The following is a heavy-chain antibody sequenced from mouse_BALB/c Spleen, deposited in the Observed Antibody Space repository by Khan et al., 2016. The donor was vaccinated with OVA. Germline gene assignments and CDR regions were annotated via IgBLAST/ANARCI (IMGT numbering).Heavy chain of an antibody. CDR3: ARSFHYGSSTWFGY. CDR2: IDPSDSYT. CDR1: GYPLTSYW. V-gene: IGHV1-69*02. D-gene: IGHD1-1*01. Sequence: QVQLQQSGAELVKPGASVKLSCKASGYPLTSYWLHWVKQRPGQGLEWIGEIDPSDSYTNYNQKFKGKATVTVDKSSSTTYMQLSSLTSEDSAVYFCARSFHYGSSTWFGYWGQGTLVTVSA. J-gene: IGHJ3*02.